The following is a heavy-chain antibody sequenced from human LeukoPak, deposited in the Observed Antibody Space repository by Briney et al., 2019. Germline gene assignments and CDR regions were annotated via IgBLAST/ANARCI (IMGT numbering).Heavy chain of an antibody. CDR1: GFTFDDYA. D-gene: IGHD6-19*01. V-gene: IGHV3-9*03. CDR3: AKGTSGYSSGLDY. CDR2: ISWNSGTI. J-gene: IGHJ4*02. Sequence: GGSLRLPCAASGFTFDDYAMHWVRQAPGKGLEWVSGISWNSGTIGYADSVKGRFTISRDNAKNSLYLQMNSLRAEDMALYYCAKGTSGYSSGLDYWGQGTLVTVSS.